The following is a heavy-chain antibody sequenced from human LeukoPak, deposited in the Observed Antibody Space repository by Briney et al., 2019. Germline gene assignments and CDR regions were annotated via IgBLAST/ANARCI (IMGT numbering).Heavy chain of an antibody. CDR2: INPIFGTA. J-gene: IGHJ3*02. V-gene: IGHV1-69*05. D-gene: IGHD3-10*01. Sequence: SVKVSCKASGGTFSSYAISWVRQAPGQGLEWMGGINPIFGTANYAQRFQGRVTITTDESTSTAYMELSSLRSEDTAVYYCARDQVAPIITMVRGVISAFDIWGQGTMVTVSS. CDR1: GGTFSSYA. CDR3: ARDQVAPIITMVRGVISAFDI.